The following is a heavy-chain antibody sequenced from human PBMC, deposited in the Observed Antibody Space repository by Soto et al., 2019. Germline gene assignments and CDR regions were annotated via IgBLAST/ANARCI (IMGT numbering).Heavy chain of an antibody. D-gene: IGHD1-26*01. CDR1: GGSITSYY. CDR3: ARDQNGSPYFDY. Sequence: QVQLQESGPGLVKPSETLSLTCTVSGGSITSYYWSWIRQPPGKGLEWIVYVFHSGITGYNPSLKSRVTISVDASKNLFSLKLISVTAAETAVYYCARDQNGSPYFDYWGQGTLVTVSS. CDR2: VFHSGIT. V-gene: IGHV4-59*01. J-gene: IGHJ4*02.